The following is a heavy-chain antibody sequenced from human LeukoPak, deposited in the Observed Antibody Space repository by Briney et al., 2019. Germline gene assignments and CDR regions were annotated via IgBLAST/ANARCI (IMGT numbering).Heavy chain of an antibody. Sequence: GGSLRLSCAASGFTFSSYGMHWVRQAPGKGLEWVAVIWYDGSNKYYADFVKGRFTISRDNYKNTLYLQMNSLRAEDTAVYYCARDRRTLWFGELSDWFDPWGQGTLVTVSS. D-gene: IGHD3-10*01. CDR2: IWYDGSNK. J-gene: IGHJ5*02. V-gene: IGHV3-33*01. CDR3: ARDRRTLWFGELSDWFDP. CDR1: GFTFSSYG.